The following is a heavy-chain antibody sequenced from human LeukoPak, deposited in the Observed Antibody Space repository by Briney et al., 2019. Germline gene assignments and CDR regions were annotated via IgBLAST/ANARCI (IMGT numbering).Heavy chain of an antibody. V-gene: IGHV4-4*07. CDR3: ARPRSGYNYGAFDI. CDR1: GGSISSYS. D-gene: IGHD5-24*01. Sequence: SETLSLTCTVSGGSISSYSWSWIRQPAGKGLEWIRRFYTSGGTNYNPSLKSRVIMSADTSKNQLSLKLTSVTAADTAVYYCARPRSGYNYGAFDIWGQGTVVSVSS. CDR2: FYTSGGT. J-gene: IGHJ3*02.